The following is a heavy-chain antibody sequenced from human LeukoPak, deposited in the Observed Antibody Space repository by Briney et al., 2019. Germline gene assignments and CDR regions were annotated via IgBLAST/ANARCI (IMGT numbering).Heavy chain of an antibody. CDR1: GGSISSYY. V-gene: IGHV4-59*01. J-gene: IGHJ3*02. CDR2: IYYSGST. D-gene: IGHD3-10*01. Sequence: SETLSLTCTVSGGSISSYYWSWIRQPPGKGLEWIGYIYYSGSTNYNPSLKSRVTISVDTSKNQFSLKLSSVTAADTAVYYCAREHDYYGSGSYYNPYNAFDIWGQGTMVTVSS. CDR3: AREHDYYGSGSYYNPYNAFDI.